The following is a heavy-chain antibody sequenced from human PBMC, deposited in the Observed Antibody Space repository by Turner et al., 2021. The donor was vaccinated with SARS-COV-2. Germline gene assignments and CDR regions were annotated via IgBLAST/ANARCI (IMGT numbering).Heavy chain of an antibody. J-gene: IGHJ6*02. CDR2: IYYSGST. Sequence: QLQLLESGPGLVKPSETLSLTCTVSGGSISSSNYYCGWIRQPPGKGLEWIGSIYYSGSTYYSPSLKSRVTISVDTSKNQFSLKLSSVTAADTAVYYCARLLNPGSYYYYYYGMDVWGQGTTVTVSS. CDR3: ARLLNPGSYYYYYYGMDV. V-gene: IGHV4-39*01. CDR1: GGSISSSNYY. D-gene: IGHD3-10*01.